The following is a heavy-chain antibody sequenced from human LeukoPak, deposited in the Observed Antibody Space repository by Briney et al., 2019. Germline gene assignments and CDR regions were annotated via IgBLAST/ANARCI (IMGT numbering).Heavy chain of an antibody. D-gene: IGHD6-19*01. V-gene: IGHV3-23*01. CDR1: GFTFGDYA. J-gene: IGHJ4*02. CDR3: ASPADSGWYFVDY. CDR2: ISGSGGST. Sequence: SGGSLRLSCTASGFTFGDYAMSWVRQAPGKGLEWVSAISGSGGSTYYADSVKGRFTISRDNSKNTLYLQMNSLRAEDTAVYYCASPADSGWYFVDYWGQGTLVTVSS.